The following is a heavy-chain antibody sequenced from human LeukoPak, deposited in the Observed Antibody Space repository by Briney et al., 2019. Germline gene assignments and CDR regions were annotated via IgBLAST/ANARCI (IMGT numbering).Heavy chain of an antibody. CDR2: IYYSGST. CDR3: ASDYDILTGADY. J-gene: IGHJ4*02. D-gene: IGHD3-9*01. CDR1: GGSISSYY. V-gene: IGHV4-39*07. Sequence: SETLSLTCTVSGGSISSYYWGWIRQPPGKGLEWIGSIYYSGSTYYNPSLKSRVTISVDTSKNQFSLKLSSVTAADTAVYYCASDYDILTGADYWGQGTLVTVSS.